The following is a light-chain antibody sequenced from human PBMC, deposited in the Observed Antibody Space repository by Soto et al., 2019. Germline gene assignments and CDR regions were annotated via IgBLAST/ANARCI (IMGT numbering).Light chain of an antibody. CDR2: EVS. CDR3: STFTSGSTL. CDR1: SSDVGGYNY. Sequence: QSVLTQPAPVSGSPGQSITISCTETSSDVGGYNYVCWYQQHPGKAPKLMIYEVSNRPSGVSHSFSGSKSGNTASLTISGLQAEDEADYYCSTFTSGSTLFGTGTKVTV. V-gene: IGLV2-14*01. J-gene: IGLJ1*01.